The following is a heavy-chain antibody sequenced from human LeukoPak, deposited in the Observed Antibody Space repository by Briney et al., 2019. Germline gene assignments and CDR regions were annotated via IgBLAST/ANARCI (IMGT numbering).Heavy chain of an antibody. J-gene: IGHJ3*02. CDR1: GGSISSHY. D-gene: IGHD3-22*01. V-gene: IGHV4-59*11. CDR2: LFHSGST. CDR3: TRLLDNDSSGYPDTFDM. Sequence: SETLSLTCSVSGGSISSHYWSWIRQPTGKELEWIGYLFHSGSTNYNPSLQSRVTISVDTSRNHFSLKLTSVTAADTAVYYCTRLLDNDSSGYPDTFDMWGQGTMATISS.